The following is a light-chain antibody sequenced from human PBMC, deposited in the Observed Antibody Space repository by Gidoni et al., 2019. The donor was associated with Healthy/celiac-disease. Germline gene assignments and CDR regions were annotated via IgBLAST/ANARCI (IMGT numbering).Light chain of an antibody. CDR2: WAS. J-gene: IGKJ4*01. V-gene: IGKV4-1*01. Sequence: DFVLTQSLDSLAVSLGERATINCKSSQSVLYSSNNKNYLAWYQQKPGQPPRLLIYWASTRESGVPDRFSGSGSGTDFTLTISSLQAGDVAVYYCQQYYSTPLTFGGGTKVEIK. CDR1: QSVLYSSNNKNY. CDR3: QQYYSTPLT.